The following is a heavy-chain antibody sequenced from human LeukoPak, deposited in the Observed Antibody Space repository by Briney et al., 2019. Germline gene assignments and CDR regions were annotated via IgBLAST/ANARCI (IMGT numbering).Heavy chain of an antibody. CDR1: GFTFSNYW. CDR3: ARDYFSRAAVLGYFDL. V-gene: IGHV3-7*01. Sequence: GGSLRLSCAASGFTFSNYWMSWVRQAPGKGLQWVANIKQDGSEKNYVDSVKGRFTVSRDNAKNSLYLQMNSLTAEDTAVYYCARDYFSRAAVLGYFDLWGRGTLVTVSS. CDR2: IKQDGSEK. J-gene: IGHJ2*01. D-gene: IGHD2-15*01.